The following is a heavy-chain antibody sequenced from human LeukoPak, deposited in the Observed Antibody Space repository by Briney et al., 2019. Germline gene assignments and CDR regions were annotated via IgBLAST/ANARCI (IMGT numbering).Heavy chain of an antibody. CDR1: GFTFSNYG. CDR2: LSSSGGST. D-gene: IGHD3-10*01. CDR3: ARDSLWFGELWTVAPLDP. V-gene: IGHV3-23*01. J-gene: IGHJ5*02. Sequence: PGGSLRLSCAASGFTFSNYGMNWVRQAPGKGLEWVSALSSSGGSTYYADSVKGRFTISRDNSKNSLYLQMNSLRSDDTAVYYCARDSLWFGELWTVAPLDPWGQGTLVTVSS.